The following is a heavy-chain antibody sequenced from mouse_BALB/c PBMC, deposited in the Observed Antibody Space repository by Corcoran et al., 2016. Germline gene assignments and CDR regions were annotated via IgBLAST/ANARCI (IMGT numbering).Heavy chain of an antibody. J-gene: IGHJ3*01. Sequence: QIQLVQSGPELKKPGETVKISCKASGYTFTNYGMNWVKQAPGKGLKWMGRINTYTGEPTYADDFKGRFAFSLETSASTAYLQINNLKNEDTATYFCARSDGSSWFAYWGQGTLVTVS. V-gene: IGHV9-3-1*01. CDR3: ARSDGSSWFAY. CDR1: GYTFTNYG. D-gene: IGHD1-1*01. CDR2: INTYTGEP.